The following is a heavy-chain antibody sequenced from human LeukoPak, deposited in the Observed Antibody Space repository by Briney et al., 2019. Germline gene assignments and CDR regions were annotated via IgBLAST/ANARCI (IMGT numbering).Heavy chain of an antibody. CDR3: ARATLYLDV. J-gene: IGHJ6*03. V-gene: IGHV3-7*01. Sequence: GGSLRLSCAASGFTFSSYWMTWVRQPPGKGLEWVANIKLDGSEKYYVDSVKGRFTISRDNAENSLYLQMDNLRVEDTAVYYCARATLYLDVWGKGTTVTVSS. CDR2: IKLDGSEK. CDR1: GFTFSSYW. D-gene: IGHD2/OR15-2a*01.